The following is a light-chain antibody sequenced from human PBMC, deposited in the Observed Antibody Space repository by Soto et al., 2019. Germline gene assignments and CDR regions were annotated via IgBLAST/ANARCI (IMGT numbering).Light chain of an antibody. CDR2: GAS. Sequence: DIQLTQSPSFLSASIGDRVTITCRASQDISSYLAWYQQKPGKAPKLLIYGASTLQSGVPSRFSGSGSGTEFTLTISSLQPEDSATYYCQQFNDYPLTFGAGTKVEVK. V-gene: IGKV1-9*01. CDR3: QQFNDYPLT. CDR1: QDISSY. J-gene: IGKJ4*01.